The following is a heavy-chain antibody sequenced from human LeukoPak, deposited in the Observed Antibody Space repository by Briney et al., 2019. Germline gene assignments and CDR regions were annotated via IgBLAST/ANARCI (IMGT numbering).Heavy chain of an antibody. CDR1: GGTFSTYA. CDR2: IIPIFGTA. Sequence: GASVKVSCKASGGTFSTYAISWVRQAPGQGLEWMGGIIPIFGTANYAQKFQGRVTITADESTSTAYMELSSLRSEDTAVYYCARVKGLRGVSAYWFDPWGQGTLVTVSS. J-gene: IGHJ5*02. CDR3: ARVKGLRGVSAYWFDP. V-gene: IGHV1-69*13. D-gene: IGHD3-10*01.